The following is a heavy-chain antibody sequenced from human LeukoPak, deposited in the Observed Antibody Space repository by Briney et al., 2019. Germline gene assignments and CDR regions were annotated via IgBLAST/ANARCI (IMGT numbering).Heavy chain of an antibody. CDR3: AAQWLGTIHWFDP. Sequence: SETLSLTYAVYVGSFSGYYWSWMRQPPGKGLEWIGEINHSGSTTYNPSLKSRVTISVDTSKNQFSLKLRSVTAADTAVYYCAAQWLGTIHWFDPWGQGILVTVSS. V-gene: IGHV4-34*01. D-gene: IGHD6-19*01. J-gene: IGHJ5*02. CDR1: VGSFSGYY. CDR2: INHSGST.